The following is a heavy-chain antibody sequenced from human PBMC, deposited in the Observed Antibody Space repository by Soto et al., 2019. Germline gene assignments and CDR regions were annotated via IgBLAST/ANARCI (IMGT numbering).Heavy chain of an antibody. J-gene: IGHJ6*02. Sequence: QVQLVQSGAEVKKPGASVKVSCKASGYTFTSYGISWVRQAPGQGLEWMGWISAYNGNTNYAQKLQGRVTMTTDTSTSTAYMELRSLRSDDTAVYYCARDLQRSGWINWLSTFLDVWGQGTTVTVSS. CDR1: GYTFTSYG. D-gene: IGHD6-19*01. CDR2: ISAYNGNT. CDR3: ARDLQRSGWINWLSTFLDV. V-gene: IGHV1-18*01.